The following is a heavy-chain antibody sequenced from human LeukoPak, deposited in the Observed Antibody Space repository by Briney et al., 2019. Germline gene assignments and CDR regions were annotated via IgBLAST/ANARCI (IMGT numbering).Heavy chain of an antibody. V-gene: IGHV3-30-3*01. CDR1: GVTSSSYA. CDR3: ARTPYYYDSSGYAY. D-gene: IGHD3-22*01. CDR2: ISYDGSNK. Sequence: GGSLRLSCAASGVTSSSYAMHWVRQAPGKGLEWVAVISYDGSNKYYADSVKGRFTISRDNSKNTLYLQMNSLRAEDTAVYYCARTPYYYDSSGYAYWGQGTLVTVSS. J-gene: IGHJ4*02.